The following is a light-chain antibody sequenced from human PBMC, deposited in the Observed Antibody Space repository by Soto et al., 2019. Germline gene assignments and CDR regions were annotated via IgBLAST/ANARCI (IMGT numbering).Light chain of an antibody. V-gene: IGKV1-8*01. J-gene: IGKJ3*01. CDR1: QGISSY. CDR3: QQHYSYPFT. CDR2: AAS. Sequence: AIRMTQSPSSLSASTGDRVTLTCRASQGISSYLAWYQQKPGKAPKLLIYAASTLHTGIPARFSGSGSGTDFTLTISSLQSEDFATYYCQQHYSYPFTFGPGTKVDIK.